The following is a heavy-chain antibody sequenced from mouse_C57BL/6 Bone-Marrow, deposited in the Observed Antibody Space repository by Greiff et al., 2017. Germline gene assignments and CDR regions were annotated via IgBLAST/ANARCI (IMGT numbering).Heavy chain of an antibody. CDR3: ARNDYYGRSYFDY. J-gene: IGHJ2*01. Sequence: VKLMESGPGLVQPSQSLSITCTVSGFSLTSYGVHWVRQSPGKGLEWLGVIWSGGSTDYNAAFISRLSISKDNSKSQVFFKMNSLQADDTAIYYCARNDYYGRSYFDYWGQGTTLTVSS. CDR2: IWSGGST. D-gene: IGHD1-1*01. V-gene: IGHV2-2*01. CDR1: GFSLTSYG.